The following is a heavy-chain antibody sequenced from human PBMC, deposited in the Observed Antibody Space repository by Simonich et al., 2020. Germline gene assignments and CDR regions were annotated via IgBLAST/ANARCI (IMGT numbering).Heavy chain of an antibody. CDR3: ARDRAARYYYYYYMDV. V-gene: IGHV1-2*02. CDR2: RNPTSGST. CDR1: GYTFTGDY. Sequence: QVQLVQSGAEGKKPGASVKVSCKASGYTFTGDYRHWVRQAPGQGLGWMEWRNPTSGSTNYEKKFQGRVTMTRDTAISTAYKALSRLRSDGTAVYYCARDRAARYYYYYYMDVWGKGTTVTVSS. D-gene: IGHD6-6*01. J-gene: IGHJ6*03.